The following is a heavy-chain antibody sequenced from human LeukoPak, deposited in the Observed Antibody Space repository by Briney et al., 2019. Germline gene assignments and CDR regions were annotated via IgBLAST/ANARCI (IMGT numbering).Heavy chain of an antibody. D-gene: IGHD6-13*01. V-gene: IGHV3-21*01. J-gene: IGHJ1*01. CDR1: GFTFSSYS. CDR3: AKDWPTIAAAGTIPEYFQH. Sequence: GGSLRLSCAASGFTFSSYSMNWVRQAPGKGLEWVSSISSSSSYIYYADSVKGRFTISRDNAKNSLYLQMNSLRAEDTAVYYCAKDWPTIAAAGTIPEYFQHWGQGTLVTVSS. CDR2: ISSSSSYI.